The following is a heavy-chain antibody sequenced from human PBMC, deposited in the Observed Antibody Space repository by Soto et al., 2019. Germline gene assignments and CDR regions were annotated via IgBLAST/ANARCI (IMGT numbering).Heavy chain of an antibody. CDR1: GYTFTRYY. J-gene: IGHJ4*02. CDR2: INPSGGST. Sequence: SVKVSGKASGYTFTRYYMQWVRQAPGQGLEWMGIINPSGGSTSYAQKFQGRVTMTRDTSTSTVYMELSSLRSEDTAVYYCASNPLTSYYFDYWGQGTLVTVSS. CDR3: ASNPLTSYYFDY. V-gene: IGHV1-46*01.